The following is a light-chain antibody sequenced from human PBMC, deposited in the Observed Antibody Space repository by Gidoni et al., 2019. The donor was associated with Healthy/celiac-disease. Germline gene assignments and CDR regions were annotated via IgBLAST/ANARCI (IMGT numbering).Light chain of an antibody. CDR2: EGS. V-gene: IGLV2-23*03. Sequence: QSALTQPASVSGSPDHSITISSTGTSRYVGRYNLVSWYQQHPGKAPKLMIYEGSKRPSGVSNRFSGSKSGNTASLTISGLQAEDEADYYCCSYAGSSTFWVFGGGTKLTVL. J-gene: IGLJ3*02. CDR1: SRYVGRYNL. CDR3: CSYAGSSTFWV.